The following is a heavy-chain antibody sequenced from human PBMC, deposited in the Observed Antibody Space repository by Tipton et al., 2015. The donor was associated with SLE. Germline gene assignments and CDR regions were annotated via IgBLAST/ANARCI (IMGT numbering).Heavy chain of an antibody. V-gene: IGHV3-30*02. CDR3: AKGPQLRFLEWLSKDFDY. Sequence: SGFTFSSYGMHWVRQAPGKGLEWVAFIRYDGSNKYYADSVKGRFTISRDNSKNTLYLQMNSLRAEDTAVYYCAKGPQLRFLEWLSKDFDYWGQGTLVTVSS. D-gene: IGHD3-3*01. J-gene: IGHJ4*02. CDR2: IRYDGSNK. CDR1: GFTFSSYG.